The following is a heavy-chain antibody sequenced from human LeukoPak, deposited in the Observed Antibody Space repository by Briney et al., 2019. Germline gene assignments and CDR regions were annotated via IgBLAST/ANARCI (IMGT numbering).Heavy chain of an antibody. CDR2: ISSSSSYI. Sequence: GGSLRLSCAASGFTFSSYSMNWVRQAPGKGLEWVSSISSSSSYIYYADSVKGRFTISRDNAKNSLYLQMNSLRAEDTAVYYCARVVRKPDLRADYYYYYYMDVWGKGTTVTVSS. V-gene: IGHV3-21*01. J-gene: IGHJ6*03. CDR1: GFTFSSYS. CDR3: ARVVRKPDLRADYYYYYYMDV. D-gene: IGHD1-14*01.